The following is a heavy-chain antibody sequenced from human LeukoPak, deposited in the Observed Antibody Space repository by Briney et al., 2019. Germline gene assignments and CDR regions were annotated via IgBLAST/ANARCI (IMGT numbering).Heavy chain of an antibody. CDR2: IYYSGST. CDR1: GGSISSSNYY. Sequence: SETLSLTCTVSGGSISSSNYYWGWIRQPPGKGLEWIGNIYYSGSTYYNPSLKSRVIISVDTSKNQFSLKLNSVTAADTAVYYCARLPNSISSRHFDYWGQGTLVTVSS. J-gene: IGHJ4*02. D-gene: IGHD6-6*01. V-gene: IGHV4-39*01. CDR3: ARLPNSISSRHFDY.